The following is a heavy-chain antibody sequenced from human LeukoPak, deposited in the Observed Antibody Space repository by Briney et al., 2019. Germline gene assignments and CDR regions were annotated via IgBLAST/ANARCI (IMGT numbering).Heavy chain of an antibody. CDR1: GGSISSDNYY. J-gene: IGHJ5*02. Sequence: SETLSLTCTVSGGSISSDNYYWGWIRQPPGKGLEWIGSISYSGSTYYNPSLQSRVTISVDTSKSQFSLNLNSLTAADTAVYYCARDTNSWFDPWGQGTLVTVSS. CDR3: ARDTNSWFDP. CDR2: ISYSGST. D-gene: IGHD2/OR15-2a*01. V-gene: IGHV4-39*07.